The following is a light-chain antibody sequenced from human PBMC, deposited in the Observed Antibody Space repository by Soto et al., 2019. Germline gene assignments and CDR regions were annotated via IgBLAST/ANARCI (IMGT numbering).Light chain of an antibody. J-gene: IGLJ1*01. CDR1: SSDISIYNY. CDR3: CSYTSSTNYV. CDR2: EVS. Sequence: QSVLTQPASVSGSPGQSITISCTGTSSDISIYNYVSWYQQHPGKAPKLIIYEVSNRPSGISNRFSGAKSGNTASLTISGLQVEDEAAYYCCSYTSSTNYVLGGGTKVT. V-gene: IGLV2-14*01.